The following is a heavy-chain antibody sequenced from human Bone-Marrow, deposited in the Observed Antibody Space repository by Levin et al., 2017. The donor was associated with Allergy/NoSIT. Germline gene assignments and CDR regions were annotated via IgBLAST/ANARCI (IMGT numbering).Heavy chain of an antibody. D-gene: IGHD3-22*01. CDR3: AKDLTYYYDSRGYPPS. CDR2: ISGSGGST. J-gene: IGHJ4*02. Sequence: GESLKISCAASGFTFSSYAMSWVRQAPGKGLEWVSAISGSGGSTYYADSVKGRFTISRDNSKNTLYLQMNSLRAEDTAVYYCAKDLTYYYDSRGYPPSWGQGTLVTVSS. CDR1: GFTFSSYA. V-gene: IGHV3-23*01.